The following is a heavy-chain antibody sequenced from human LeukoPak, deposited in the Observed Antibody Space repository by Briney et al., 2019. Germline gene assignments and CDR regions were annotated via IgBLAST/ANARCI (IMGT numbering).Heavy chain of an antibody. Sequence: GSLRLSCAASGFTFSSYGMSSARQTPGTGLEWVSAISGSGGSTYYADSVKGRFTISRDNSKNTLYLQMNSLRAEDTAVYYCAKVGYSYGTGYWGQGTLVTVSS. V-gene: IGHV3-23*01. CDR3: AKVGYSYGTGY. J-gene: IGHJ4*02. CDR1: GFTFSSYG. CDR2: ISGSGGST. D-gene: IGHD5-18*01.